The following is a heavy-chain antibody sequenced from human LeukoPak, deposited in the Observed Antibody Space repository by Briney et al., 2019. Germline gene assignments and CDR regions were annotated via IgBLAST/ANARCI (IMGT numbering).Heavy chain of an antibody. Sequence: VASVKVSRKASGYTFTGYYMHWVRQAPGQGLEWMGWINPNSGGTNYAQKFQGRVTMTRDTSISTAYMELSRLRSDDTAVYYCARVRIVVVPAAMDVWSKGTTVTVSS. CDR1: GYTFTGYY. V-gene: IGHV1-2*02. D-gene: IGHD2-2*01. CDR2: INPNSGGT. CDR3: ARVRIVVVPAAMDV. J-gene: IGHJ6*04.